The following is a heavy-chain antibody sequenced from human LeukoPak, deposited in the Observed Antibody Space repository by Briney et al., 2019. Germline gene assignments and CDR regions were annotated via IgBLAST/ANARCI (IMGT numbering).Heavy chain of an antibody. CDR2: ISGSGGST. D-gene: IGHD1-26*01. CDR3: ASPTTLLYYFDY. Sequence: GGSLRLSCAASGFTFSSYAMSWVRQAPGKGLEWVSAISGSGGSTYYADSVKGRFTISRDNAKNSLYLQMNSLRAEDTAVYYCASPTTLLYYFDYWGQGTLVTVSS. CDR1: GFTFSSYA. J-gene: IGHJ4*02. V-gene: IGHV3-23*01.